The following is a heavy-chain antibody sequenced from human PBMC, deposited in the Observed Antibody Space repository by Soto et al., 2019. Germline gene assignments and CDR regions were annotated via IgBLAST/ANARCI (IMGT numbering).Heavy chain of an antibody. Sequence: QVQLVQSGAEVKKPGSSVKVSCKASGGTFGSYAISWVRQAPGQGLEWMGGIIPIAGTANYAQKFQGRVTIAADESTSTASMELSSLRSEDTAVYYCARSQGSSTSLDIYYYYYYGMDVWGQGTMVTVSS. CDR1: GGTFGSYA. V-gene: IGHV1-69*01. J-gene: IGHJ6*02. CDR3: ARSQGSSTSLDIYYYYYYGMDV. CDR2: IIPIAGTA. D-gene: IGHD2-2*01.